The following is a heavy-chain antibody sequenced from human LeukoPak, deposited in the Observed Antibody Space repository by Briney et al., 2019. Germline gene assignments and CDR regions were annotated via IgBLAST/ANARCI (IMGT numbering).Heavy chain of an antibody. D-gene: IGHD3-22*01. CDR2: IKQDGSEK. Sequence: GGSLRLSCAASGFTFSSDWMSWVRQAPGKGLEWVANIKQDGSEKYYVDSVKGRFTISRDNAKNSLYLQMNSLRAEDTAVYYCARDLNSSKYYYDSSGYCYWGQGTLVTVSS. CDR1: GFTFSSDW. CDR3: ARDLNSSKYYYDSSGYCY. V-gene: IGHV3-7*01. J-gene: IGHJ4*02.